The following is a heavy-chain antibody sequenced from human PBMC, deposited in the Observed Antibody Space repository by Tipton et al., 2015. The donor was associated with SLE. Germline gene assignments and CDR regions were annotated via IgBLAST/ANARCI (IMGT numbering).Heavy chain of an antibody. CDR2: ISFDGSNK. CDR3: AREGGAGYSSGWFDY. J-gene: IGHJ5*01. V-gene: IGHV3-30-3*01. CDR1: GFTFSNYD. Sequence: SLRLSCAASGFTFSNYDMYWVRQAPGKGLEWVALISFDGSNKYYADSVKGRFTISRDNAKNSLYLQMNSLRAEDTAVYYCAREGGAGYSSGWFDYWGQGTLVTVSS. D-gene: IGHD6-19*01.